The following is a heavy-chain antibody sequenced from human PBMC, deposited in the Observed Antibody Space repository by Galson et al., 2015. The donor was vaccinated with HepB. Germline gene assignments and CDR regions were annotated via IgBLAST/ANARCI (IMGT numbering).Heavy chain of an antibody. D-gene: IGHD3-3*01. CDR2: SKNKADGGTA. V-gene: IGHV3-15*01. Sequence: SLRLSCAASGFTFSNAWMNWVRQAPGKGLEWVGRSKNKADGGTADYAEPVKGRFTISRDDSKNTLYLQMSSLKTEDTAMYYCTTDWSTIFGVVFDYWGQGTLVTVSS. CDR3: TTDWSTIFGVVFDY. CDR1: GFTFSNAW. J-gene: IGHJ4*02.